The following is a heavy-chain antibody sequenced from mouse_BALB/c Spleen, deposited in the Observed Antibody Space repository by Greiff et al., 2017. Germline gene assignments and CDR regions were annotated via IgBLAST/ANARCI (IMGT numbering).Heavy chain of an antibody. D-gene: IGHD2-4*01. Sequence: EVKLMESGGGLVKPGGSLKLSCAASGFTFSDYYMYWVRQTPEKRLEWVATISDGGSYTYYPDSVKGRFTISRDNAKNNLYLQMSSLKSEDTAMYYCARGFYDYDVDYWGQGTTLTVSS. J-gene: IGHJ2*01. CDR2: ISDGGSYT. V-gene: IGHV5-4*02. CDR1: GFTFSDYY. CDR3: ARGFYDYDVDY.